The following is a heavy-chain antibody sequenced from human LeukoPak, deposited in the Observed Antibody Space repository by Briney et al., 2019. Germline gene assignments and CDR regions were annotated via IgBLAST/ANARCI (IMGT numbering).Heavy chain of an antibody. CDR1: GYTFTSYY. CDR3: ARAPGDTAMVTRYFDY. CDR2: INPSGGST. J-gene: IGHJ4*02. V-gene: IGHV1-46*01. Sequence: ASVKVSCKASGYTFTSYYMHWVRQAPGQGLEWMGIINPSGGSTSYAQKFQGRVTMTRDTSTSTVYMELSSPRSEDTAVYYCARAPGDTAMVTRYFDYWGQGTPVTVSS. D-gene: IGHD5-18*01.